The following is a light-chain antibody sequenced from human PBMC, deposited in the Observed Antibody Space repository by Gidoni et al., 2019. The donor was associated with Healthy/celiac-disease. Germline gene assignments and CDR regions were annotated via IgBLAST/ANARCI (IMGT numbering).Light chain of an antibody. Sequence: SQMTQSPSSLSASVGDRVTITCRASQGIRHYLGWFQQKPGKAPKRLIYAASTLESWVPSRFSGSGSGTEFTLTISSLQPEDFATYYCLQHNSYPRTFGQGTKLEIK. CDR1: QGIRHY. J-gene: IGKJ2*01. CDR2: AAS. V-gene: IGKV1-17*01. CDR3: LQHNSYPRT.